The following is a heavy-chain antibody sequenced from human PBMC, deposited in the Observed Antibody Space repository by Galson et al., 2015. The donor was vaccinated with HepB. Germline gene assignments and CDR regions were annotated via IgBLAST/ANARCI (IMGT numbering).Heavy chain of an antibody. CDR1: GFTFSSYD. D-gene: IGHD3-22*01. J-gene: IGHJ4*02. CDR3: ARCYYDSSGYYHFDY. V-gene: IGHV3-30*04. CDR2: ISYTGSNK. Sequence: SLRLSCAASGFTFSSYDMHWVRQAPGEGLEWVSFISYTGSNKFYAASVKGRFTISRDNAKNSLYLQMNSLRAEDTAVYYCARCYYDSSGYYHFDYWGQGTLVTVSS.